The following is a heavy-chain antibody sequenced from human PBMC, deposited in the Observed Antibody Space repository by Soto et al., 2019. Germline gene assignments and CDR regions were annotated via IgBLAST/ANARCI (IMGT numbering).Heavy chain of an antibody. V-gene: IGHV4-31*03. CDR1: GGSITGVGYY. CDR3: ARDPAP. Sequence: PSETLSLTCTVSGGSITGVGYYWSWIRQHPGKGLEWIGYIYNSGTTYYNPSLKSRVTISVDTSKNQFSLKLTSVTAADTAVYYCARDPAPWGQGTLVTVSS. J-gene: IGHJ5*02. CDR2: IYNSGTT.